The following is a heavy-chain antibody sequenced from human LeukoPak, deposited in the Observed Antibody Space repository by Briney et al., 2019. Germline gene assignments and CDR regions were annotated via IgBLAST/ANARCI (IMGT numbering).Heavy chain of an antibody. D-gene: IGHD1-26*01. CDR2: IYVAGST. V-gene: IGHV3-53*05. Sequence: GGSLRLSCAASGLTVSDSFMTWVRQAPGKGLEWVSVIYVAGSTYYADSVKGRFTISRDNSKNTLYLQMNSLRAEDTAVYYCARDVLEEVVGALEYWGQGTLVTVSS. CDR1: GLTVSDSF. J-gene: IGHJ4*02. CDR3: ARDVLEEVVGALEY.